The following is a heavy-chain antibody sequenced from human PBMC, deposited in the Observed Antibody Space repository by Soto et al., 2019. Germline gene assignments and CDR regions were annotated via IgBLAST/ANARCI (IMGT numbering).Heavy chain of an antibody. J-gene: IGHJ4*02. Sequence: GGSLRLSCAASGFTFTSYAVSWVCQAPGKGLEWISGISGSGGSTYSADSVKGWFTIPRDNSKNTLYLQMNSLRADDTAVYYCAKEGSGSYHPIDYWGQGTLVTVSS. CDR2: ISGSGGST. D-gene: IGHD1-26*01. V-gene: IGHV3-23*01. CDR1: GFTFTSYA. CDR3: AKEGSGSYHPIDY.